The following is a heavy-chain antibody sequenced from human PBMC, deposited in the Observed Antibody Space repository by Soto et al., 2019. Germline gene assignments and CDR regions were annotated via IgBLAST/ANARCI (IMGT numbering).Heavy chain of an antibody. Sequence: EVQLVESGGGLVQPGGSLRLSCAASGFTFSNYWMSWVRQAPGQGLEWVANIKHDGTEKYYVDSVKGRFTISRDNAKNSLYLQMNSLRAEDTAVYYCARDRDFWSTYFDSWCQGTLVTVSS. V-gene: IGHV3-7*03. CDR1: GFTFSNYW. J-gene: IGHJ4*02. CDR2: IKHDGTEK. CDR3: ARDRDFWSTYFDS. D-gene: IGHD3-3*01.